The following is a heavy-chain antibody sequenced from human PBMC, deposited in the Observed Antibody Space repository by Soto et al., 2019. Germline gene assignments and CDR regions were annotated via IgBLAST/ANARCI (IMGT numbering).Heavy chain of an antibody. CDR3: ARGVWGSYRYFDY. V-gene: IGHV4-30-2*01. Sequence: SETLSLTCAVSGGSISSGGYSWCWIRQPPGKGLEWIGYIYHSGSTYYNPSLKSRVTISVDRSKNQFSLKLSSVTAADTAVYYCARGVWGSYRYFDYWGQGTLVTVSS. CDR2: IYHSGST. J-gene: IGHJ4*02. D-gene: IGHD3-16*02. CDR1: GGSISSGGYS.